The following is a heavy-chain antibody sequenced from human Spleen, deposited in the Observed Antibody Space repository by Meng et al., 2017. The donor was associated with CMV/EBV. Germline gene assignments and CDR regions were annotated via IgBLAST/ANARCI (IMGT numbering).Heavy chain of an antibody. CDR1: GFTFGSYG. Sequence: GGSLRLSCVVSGFTFGSYGMHWVRQAPGKGLEWVALIRFDGSVSYYGDSVKGRFTISRDNSNNTLFLQMNSLRAEDTAVYYCARDKMRSTGVDYWGQGTLVTVSS. V-gene: IGHV3-30*02. J-gene: IGHJ4*02. CDR3: ARDKMRSTGVDY. D-gene: IGHD3-10*01. CDR2: IRFDGSVS.